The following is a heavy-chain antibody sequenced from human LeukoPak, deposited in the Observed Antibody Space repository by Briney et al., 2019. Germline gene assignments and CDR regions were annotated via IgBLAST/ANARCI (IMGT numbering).Heavy chain of an antibody. J-gene: IGHJ4*02. CDR1: GYTFTGYY. CDR3: ARDRGQVIVLAGVDY. D-gene: IGHD2-2*01. CDR2: INPNSGGT. V-gene: IGHV1-2*02. Sequence: ASEKVSCKASGYTFTGYYVHWVRQAPGQGLEWMGWINPNSGGTNYEQKFQGRVTMTRDTSISTVYMELSRLRSDDTAVYYCARDRGQVIVLAGVDYWGRGTLVTVSS.